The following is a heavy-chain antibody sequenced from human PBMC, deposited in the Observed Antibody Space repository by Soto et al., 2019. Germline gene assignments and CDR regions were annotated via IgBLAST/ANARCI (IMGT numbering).Heavy chain of an antibody. Sequence: SETLSLTWTVSGGSISSGVYYWGWIRQPPGKGLEWIGSIYYSGSTYYNPSLKSRVTISVDTSKNQFSLKLSSVTAADTAVYYCARLGSEGYDFWGGYFTFWLDAWGQGTLVTVSS. D-gene: IGHD3-3*01. CDR3: ARLGSEGYDFWGGYFTFWLDA. J-gene: IGHJ5*02. CDR2: IYYSGST. CDR1: GGSISSGVYY. V-gene: IGHV4-39*01.